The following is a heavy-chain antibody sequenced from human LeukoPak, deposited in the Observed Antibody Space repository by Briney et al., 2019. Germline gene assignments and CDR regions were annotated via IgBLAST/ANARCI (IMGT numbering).Heavy chain of an antibody. V-gene: IGHV4-30-4*08. CDR2: IYYSGST. CDR1: GGSISSGNYY. J-gene: IGHJ4*02. CDR3: ARARSYYDSSGYPFFDY. D-gene: IGHD3-22*01. Sequence: SETLSLTCTVSGGSISSGNYYLSWIRQPPGKGLECIGYIYYSGSTYYNPSLKGRVTISVDTSKNQFSLKLSSVTAADTAVYYCARARSYYDSSGYPFFDYWGQGTLVTVSS.